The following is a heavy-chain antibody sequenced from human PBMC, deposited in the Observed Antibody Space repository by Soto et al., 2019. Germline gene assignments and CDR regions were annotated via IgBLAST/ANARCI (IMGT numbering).Heavy chain of an antibody. J-gene: IGHJ3*02. V-gene: IGHV3-7*03. CDR2: IKQDGSEK. CDR3: ARDVLGAIAADAFDI. D-gene: IGHD6-13*01. Sequence: EVQLVESGGGLVQPGGSLRLSCAASGFTFSSYWMSWVRQAPGKGLEWVANIKQDGSEKYYVDSVKGRFTISRDNAKNSRYLQMNSLRAEDTAVYYCARDVLGAIAADAFDIWGQGTMVTVSS. CDR1: GFTFSSYW.